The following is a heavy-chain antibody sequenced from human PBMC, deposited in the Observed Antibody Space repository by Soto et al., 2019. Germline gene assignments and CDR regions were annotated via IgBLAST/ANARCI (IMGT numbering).Heavy chain of an antibody. CDR3: VRRHVSETGIDWFDT. J-gene: IGHJ5*02. V-gene: IGHV1-3*01. Sequence: RASVKVSCKASGYTFTSYGIHWVRQAPGQRLEWMGWINAANGDTKYSPKFQGRVTITRDTSASTAYMELSSLRSEDTAVYYCVRRHVSETGIDWFDTWGQGTLVTVSS. D-gene: IGHD1-1*01. CDR2: INAANGDT. CDR1: GYTFTSYG.